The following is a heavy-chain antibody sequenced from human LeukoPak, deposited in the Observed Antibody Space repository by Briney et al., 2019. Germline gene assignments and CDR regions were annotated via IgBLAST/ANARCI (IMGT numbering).Heavy chain of an antibody. V-gene: IGHV1-18*01. CDR2: ISAYNGNT. CDR1: GYTFTSYG. J-gene: IGHJ4*02. CDR3: ARDEYCSSTSCYALDY. Sequence: ASVKVSCKASGYTFTSYGISWVRQAPGQGLEWMGWISAYNGNTNYAQKLQGRVTMTTDTSTSTAYMELRSLRSDDTAVYYCARDEYCSSTSCYALDYWGQGTLVTVSS. D-gene: IGHD2-2*01.